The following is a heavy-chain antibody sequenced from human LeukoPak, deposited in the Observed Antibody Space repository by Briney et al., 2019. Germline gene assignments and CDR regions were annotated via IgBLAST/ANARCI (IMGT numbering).Heavy chain of an antibody. V-gene: IGHV3-23*01. CDR1: GFTFDDYA. CDR2: ISGSGGST. Sequence: GRSLRLSCAASGFTFDDYAMSWVRQAPGKGLEWVSAISGSGGSTYYADSVKGRFTISRDNSKNTLYLQMNSLRAEDTAVYYCAKEADYYDSSGQNDYWGQGTLVTVSS. CDR3: AKEADYYDSSGQNDY. J-gene: IGHJ4*02. D-gene: IGHD3-22*01.